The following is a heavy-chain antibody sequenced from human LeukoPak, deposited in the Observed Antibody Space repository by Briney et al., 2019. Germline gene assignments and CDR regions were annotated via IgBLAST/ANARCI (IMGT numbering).Heavy chain of an antibody. J-gene: IGHJ4*02. V-gene: IGHV4-59*08. CDR3: ARHTFTGYSSSWFPFDY. CDR2: IYYSGST. D-gene: IGHD6-13*01. CDR1: GGSISSYY. Sequence: SETLSLTCTVSGGSISSYYWGWIRQPPGKGLEWIGYIYYSGSTNYNPSLKSRVTISVDTSKNQFSLKLSSVTAADTAVYYCARHTFTGYSSSWFPFDYWGQGTLVTVSS.